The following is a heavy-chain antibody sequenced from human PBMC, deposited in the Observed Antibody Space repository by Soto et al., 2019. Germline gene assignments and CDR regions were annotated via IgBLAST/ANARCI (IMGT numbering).Heavy chain of an antibody. V-gene: IGHV1-18*01. Sequence: QVQLVQSGTEVRKPGASVRVSCKASGYTFSSVGISWVRQAAGQGLEWMGWIRPDSGNIDYAQKFEGRVTMTADTSTSTVYMELRSLGSDDTAVYYCARDRSTGDYWGQGTLVTVSS. CDR1: GYTFSSVG. J-gene: IGHJ4*02. CDR3: ARDRSTGDY. CDR2: IRPDSGNI.